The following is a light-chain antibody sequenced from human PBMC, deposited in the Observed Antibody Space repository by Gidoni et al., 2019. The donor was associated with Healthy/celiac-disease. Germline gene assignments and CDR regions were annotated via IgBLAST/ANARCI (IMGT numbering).Light chain of an antibody. CDR3: QQRSNWPGT. CDR1: QSVSSY. CDR2: DAS. J-gene: IGKJ3*01. Sequence: ELVLTQSPATLSLSPGERATLSCRASQSVSSYLAWYQQKPGQAPRLLIYDASNRATGIPARFSGSGSGTDFTLTSSSLEPEDFAVYYCQQRSNWPGTFXPXTKVDIK. V-gene: IGKV3-11*01.